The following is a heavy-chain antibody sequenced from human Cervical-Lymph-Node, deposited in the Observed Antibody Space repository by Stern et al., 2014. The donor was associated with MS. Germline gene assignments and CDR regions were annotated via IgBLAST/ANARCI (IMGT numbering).Heavy chain of an antibody. D-gene: IGHD3-10*01. CDR2: ISYDGNNK. CDR1: GITFSSHA. CDR3: ARDYYFGSGDALDY. Sequence: QVQLEESGGGVVQPGRSLRLSCATSGITFSSHAMLWVRQAPGKGLEWVAVISYDGNNKYYADSVKGRFTISRDNSQSTLYLQMSSLRAEDTAVYYCARDYYFGSGDALDYWGQGTLVTVSS. V-gene: IGHV3-30-3*01. J-gene: IGHJ4*02.